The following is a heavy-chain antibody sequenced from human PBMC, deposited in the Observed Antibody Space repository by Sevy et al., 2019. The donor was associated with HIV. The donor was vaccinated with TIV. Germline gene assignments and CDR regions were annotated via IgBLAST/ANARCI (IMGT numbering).Heavy chain of an antibody. CDR3: AREGYYYRSGTYRPPNYYGMDV. D-gene: IGHD3-10*01. CDR2: ISDYNGYT. V-gene: IGHV1-18*01. J-gene: IGHJ6*02. Sequence: ASVKVSCKASGYTFSSYGISWVRQAPGQGLEWMGWISDYNGYTNYGKKFQGRVTMSTETSTRTAYMELRSLRSDDTAVYFCAREGYYYRSGTYRPPNYYGMDVWGQGTAVTISS. CDR1: GYTFSSYG.